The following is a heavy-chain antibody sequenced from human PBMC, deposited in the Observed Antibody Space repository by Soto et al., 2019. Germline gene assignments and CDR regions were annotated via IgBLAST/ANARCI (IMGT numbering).Heavy chain of an antibody. D-gene: IGHD2-15*01. V-gene: IGHV3-73*01. CDR2: IRRRVNNYAT. J-gene: IGHJ4*02. Sequence: GSMRISFAASVFPFSGSSMHWVRPASGKGLEWVGRIRRRVNNYATAYAASVRGRFTISRDNSKNTLYLQMNSLRAEDTAVYYCAKLDDVVVVAATGIIDYWGQGTLVTVSS. CDR1: VFPFSGSS. CDR3: AKLDDVVVVAATGIIDY.